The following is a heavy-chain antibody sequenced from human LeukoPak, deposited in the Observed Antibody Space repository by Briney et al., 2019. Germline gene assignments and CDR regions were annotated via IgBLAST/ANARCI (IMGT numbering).Heavy chain of an antibody. J-gene: IGHJ4*02. CDR2: ISSSGSTI. CDR1: GFTFSDYY. Sequence: GGSLRLSCAASGFTFSDYYMSWIRQAPGKGLEWVSYISSSGSTIYYADSVKGRSTISRDNAKNSLYLQMNSLRAEDTAVYYCAATPRIQRKPDYFDYWGQGTLVTVSS. CDR3: AATPRIQRKPDYFDY. V-gene: IGHV3-11*01. D-gene: IGHD5-18*01.